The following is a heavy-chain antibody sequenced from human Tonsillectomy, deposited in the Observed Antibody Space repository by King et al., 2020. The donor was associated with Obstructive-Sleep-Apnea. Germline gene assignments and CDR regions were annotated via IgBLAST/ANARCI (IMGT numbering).Heavy chain of an antibody. CDR1: VGSFSGYY. Sequence: VQLQQWGAGLLKPSETLSLTCAVYVGSFSGYYCSWIRQPPGKGLEWIGEINHSGSTNYNPSLKSRVTISVDTSKNQFSLKLSSVTAADTAVYYCASPWGAIMRWFDPWGQGTLVTVSS. V-gene: IGHV4-34*01. CDR3: ASPWGAIMRWFDP. J-gene: IGHJ5*02. D-gene: IGHD2-2*02. CDR2: INHSGST.